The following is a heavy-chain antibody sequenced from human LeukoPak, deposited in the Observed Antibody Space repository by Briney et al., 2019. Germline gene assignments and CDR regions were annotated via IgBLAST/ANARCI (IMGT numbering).Heavy chain of an antibody. J-gene: IGHJ5*02. V-gene: IGHV1-46*01. CDR1: GYTFTSYD. CDR2: INPSGGST. D-gene: IGHD1-26*01. Sequence: GASVKVSCKASGYTFTSYDINWVRQAPGQGLECIGIINPSGGSTSYAQKFQGRVTMTRDMSTSTVYMELSSLRSEDTAVYYCARGGVGATTYVWFDPWGQGTLVTVSS. CDR3: ARGGVGATTYVWFDP.